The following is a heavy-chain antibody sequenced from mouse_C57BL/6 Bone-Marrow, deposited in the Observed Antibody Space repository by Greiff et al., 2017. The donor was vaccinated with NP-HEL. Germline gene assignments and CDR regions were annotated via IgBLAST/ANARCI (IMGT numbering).Heavy chain of an antibody. CDR2: IWSGGST. V-gene: IGHV2-2*01. J-gene: IGHJ4*01. Sequence: VKLKESGPGLVQPSQSLSITCTVSGFSLTSYGVHWVRQSPGKGLEWLGVIWSGGSTDYNAAFISRLSISKDNSKSQVFFKMNSLQADDTAIYYCARKRSYYGSFYAMDYWGQGTSVTVSS. CDR3: ARKRSYYGSFYAMDY. CDR1: GFSLTSYG. D-gene: IGHD1-1*01.